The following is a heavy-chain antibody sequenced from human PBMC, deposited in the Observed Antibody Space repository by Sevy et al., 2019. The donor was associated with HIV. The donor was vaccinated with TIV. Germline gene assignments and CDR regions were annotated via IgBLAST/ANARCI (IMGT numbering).Heavy chain of an antibody. D-gene: IGHD4-17*01. J-gene: IGHJ4*02. CDR3: ARDYYGDYGWVVDY. CDR2: IYPSGRT. Sequence: SETLSLTCTVSGGSVSSYYWSWIRQPAGKGLEWIGRIYPSGRTNYNPPLKSRVTMSVDTSKNQFSLKMSPVTAADTAADVCARDYYGDYGWVVDYWGQGTLVTVSS. CDR1: GGSVSSYY. V-gene: IGHV4-4*07.